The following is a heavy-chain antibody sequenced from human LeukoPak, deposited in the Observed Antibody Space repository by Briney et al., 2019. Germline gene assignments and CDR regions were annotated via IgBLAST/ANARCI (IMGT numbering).Heavy chain of an antibody. J-gene: IGHJ4*02. D-gene: IGHD1-26*01. Sequence: GGSLRLSCAASGFTFSSYSMNWVRQAPGKGLEWVSVIYSGGSTYYADSVKGRFTISRDNSKNTLYLQMNSLRAEDTAVYYCARDPSGSYYFDYWGQGTLVTVSS. CDR2: IYSGGST. CDR1: GFTFSSYS. CDR3: ARDPSGSYYFDY. V-gene: IGHV3-66*02.